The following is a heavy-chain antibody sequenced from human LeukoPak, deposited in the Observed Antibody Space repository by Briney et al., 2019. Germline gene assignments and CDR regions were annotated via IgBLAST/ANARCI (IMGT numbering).Heavy chain of an antibody. V-gene: IGHV1-24*01. CDR3: ARDDYGDSKGWFDP. CDR1: GYTLTELS. Sequence: ASVKVSFKVSGYTLTELSMHWVRQAPGKGLEWMGSFDPKDGETIYAQKFQGRVTMTTDTSTSTAYMELRSLRSDDTAVYYCARDDYGDSKGWFDPWGQGTLVTVSS. J-gene: IGHJ5*02. CDR2: FDPKDGET. D-gene: IGHD4-17*01.